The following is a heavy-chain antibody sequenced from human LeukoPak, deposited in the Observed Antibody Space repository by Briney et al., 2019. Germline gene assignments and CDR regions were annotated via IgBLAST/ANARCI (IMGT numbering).Heavy chain of an antibody. Sequence: SETLSLTCTVSGGSISSSSYYWGWIRQPPGKGLEWIGSIYYSGSTYYNPSLKSRVTISVDTSKNQFSLKLSSVTAADTAVYYCARYGRWLQSRRTAFDIWGQGTMVTVSS. D-gene: IGHD5-24*01. CDR2: IYYSGST. J-gene: IGHJ3*02. V-gene: IGHV4-39*07. CDR3: ARYGRWLQSRRTAFDI. CDR1: GGSISSSSYY.